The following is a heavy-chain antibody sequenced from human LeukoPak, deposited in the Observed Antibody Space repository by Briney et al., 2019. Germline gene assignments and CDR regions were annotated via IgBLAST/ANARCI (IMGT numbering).Heavy chain of an antibody. CDR2: IYYSGST. V-gene: IGHV4-59*01. D-gene: IGHD3-10*01. J-gene: IGHJ6*02. CDR3: ARDRGDSYGMDV. Sequence: SETLSLTCSVSGGSISSYYWSWIRQPPGKGLEWIGYIYYSGSTNYNPSLKSRVTISVDTSKNQFSLKLSSVTAADTAVYYCARDRGDSYGMDVWGQGTTVTVSS. CDR1: GGSISSYY.